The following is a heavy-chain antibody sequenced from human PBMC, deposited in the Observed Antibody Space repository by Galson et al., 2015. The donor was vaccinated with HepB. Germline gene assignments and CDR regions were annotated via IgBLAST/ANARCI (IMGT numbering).Heavy chain of an antibody. V-gene: IGHV3-21*01. J-gene: IGHJ6*02. Sequence: SLRLSCAASGFTFSSYSMNWVRQAPGKGLEWVSSISSSSSYIYYADSVKGRFTISRDNAKNSLYLQMNSLRAEDTAVYYCAREPDSITMIVVVIHASNGMDVWGQGTTVTVSS. D-gene: IGHD3-22*01. CDR1: GFTFSSYS. CDR3: AREPDSITMIVVVIHASNGMDV. CDR2: ISSSSSYI.